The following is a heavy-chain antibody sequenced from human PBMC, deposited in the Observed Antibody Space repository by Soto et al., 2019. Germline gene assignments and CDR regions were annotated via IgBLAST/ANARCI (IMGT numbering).Heavy chain of an antibody. CDR2: INAGNGNT. Sequence: QVHLVQSGAEVKKPGASVKLYCKASGYTFSHYGIHWVRQAPGQRLEWMGWINAGNGNTKYSGKFRGRVTMTRDTSASTAYMELSSLRSEDTALYFCARSGYSSGWYHWYFDFWGRGTLVTVSS. D-gene: IGHD6-19*01. J-gene: IGHJ2*01. V-gene: IGHV1-3*01. CDR1: GYTFSHYG. CDR3: ARSGYSSGWYHWYFDF.